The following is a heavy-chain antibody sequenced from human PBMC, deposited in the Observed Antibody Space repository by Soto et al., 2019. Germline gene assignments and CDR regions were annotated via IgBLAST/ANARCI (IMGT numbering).Heavy chain of an antibody. J-gene: IGHJ5*02. D-gene: IGHD3-3*01. Sequence: QVQLMQSGAEMKKPGASVKVSCKASGYTFTGYFMHWVRQAPGQGLEWMGRINTNRGATKYAHKFPGRVTMTRDTSISTADRELSGLTSAGTAVYWCARGGGTILAPLPWGQGTLVTVSS. V-gene: IGHV1-2*02. CDR3: ARGGGTILAPLP. CDR2: INTNRGAT. CDR1: GYTFTGYF.